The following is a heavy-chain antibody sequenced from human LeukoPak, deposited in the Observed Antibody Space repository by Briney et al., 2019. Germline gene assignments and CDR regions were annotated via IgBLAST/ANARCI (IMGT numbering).Heavy chain of an antibody. J-gene: IGHJ4*02. CDR2: IYYSGST. CDR3: ARHIWNYYFDY. Sequence: PSETLSLTCTVSGGSISSYYWSWIRQPPVKGLEWIGYIYYSGSTNYNPSLKSRVTISVDTSKNQFSLKLSSVTAADTAVYYCARHIWNYYFDYWGQGTLVTVSS. D-gene: IGHD1-7*01. V-gene: IGHV4-59*08. CDR1: GGSISSYY.